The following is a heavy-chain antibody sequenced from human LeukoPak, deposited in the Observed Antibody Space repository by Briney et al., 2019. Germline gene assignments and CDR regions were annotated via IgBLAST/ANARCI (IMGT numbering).Heavy chain of an antibody. Sequence: GRSLRLSCAASGFTFDDYAMHWVRQAPGKGLEWVSGISWNSGSIGYADSVKGRFTISRDNAKNSLYLQMNSLRAEDTALYYCAKDIGMGNYFDYWGQGTLVTVSS. CDR2: ISWNSGSI. J-gene: IGHJ4*02. CDR1: GFTFDDYA. CDR3: AKDIGMGNYFDY. V-gene: IGHV3-9*01. D-gene: IGHD5-24*01.